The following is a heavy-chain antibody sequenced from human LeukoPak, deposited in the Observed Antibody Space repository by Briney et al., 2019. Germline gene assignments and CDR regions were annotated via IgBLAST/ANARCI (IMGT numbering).Heavy chain of an antibody. V-gene: IGHV3-74*01. CDR3: ARRFRVETTVTTSSGGWFDP. D-gene: IGHD4-11*01. CDR2: INSDGRST. J-gene: IGHJ5*02. CDR1: GFTFSSYW. Sequence: GGSLRLSCAASGFTFSSYWMHWVRQAPGKGLVWVSRINSDGRSTSYADSVKGRFTISRDNAKNTLYLQMNSLRAEDTAVYYCARRFRVETTVTTSSGGWFDPWGQGTLVTVSS.